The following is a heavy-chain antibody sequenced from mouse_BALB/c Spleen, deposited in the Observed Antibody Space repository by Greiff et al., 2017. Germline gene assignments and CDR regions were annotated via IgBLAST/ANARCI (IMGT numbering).Heavy chain of an antibody. D-gene: IGHD1-1*01. CDR3: ASITSWFAY. J-gene: IGHJ3*01. CDR1: GFTFSSYT. V-gene: IGHV5-9*03. Sequence: EVQRVESGGGLVKPGGSLKLSCAASGFTFSSYTMSWVRQTPEKRLEWVATISSGGGNTYYPDSVKGRFTISRDNAKNNLYLQMSSLRSEDTALYYCASITSWFAYWGQGTLVTVSA. CDR2: ISSGGGNT.